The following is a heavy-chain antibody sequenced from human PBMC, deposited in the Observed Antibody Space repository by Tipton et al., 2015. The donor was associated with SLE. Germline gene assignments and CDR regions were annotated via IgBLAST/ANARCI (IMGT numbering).Heavy chain of an antibody. CDR1: GFNLSAYD. V-gene: IGHV3-21*01. Sequence: SLRLSCAASGFNLSAYDMSWVRLAPGQGLQWVSLLSASHTYMLYADSMTGRFTISRDNARNSLYLQMNSLRAEDTAVYYCATGELLGYLGQGTLVTVSS. CDR3: ATGELLGY. CDR2: LSASHTYM. D-gene: IGHD1-26*01. J-gene: IGHJ4*02.